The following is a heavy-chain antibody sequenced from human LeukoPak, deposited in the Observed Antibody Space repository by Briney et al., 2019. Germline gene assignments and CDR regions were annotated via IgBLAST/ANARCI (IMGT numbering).Heavy chain of an antibody. D-gene: IGHD3-22*01. CDR3: ARDRDDSSGYYCKLMGY. CDR2: ISAYNGNT. Sequence: GASVKVSCKASGYTFTSYGISWVRQAPGQGLEWMGWISAYNGNTNYAQKLQGRVTMTTDTSTSTAYMELRSLRSDDTAVYYCARDRDDSSGYYCKLMGYWGQGTLVTVSS. J-gene: IGHJ4*02. V-gene: IGHV1-18*01. CDR1: GYTFTSYG.